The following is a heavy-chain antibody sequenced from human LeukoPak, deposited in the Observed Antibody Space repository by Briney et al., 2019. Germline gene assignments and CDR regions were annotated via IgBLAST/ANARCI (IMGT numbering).Heavy chain of an antibody. D-gene: IGHD3-22*01. CDR3: ATGGQNYYDSSAERRNFDY. CDR2: FDPEDGET. V-gene: IGHV1-24*01. Sequence: GASVKVSCKVSGYTLTELSMHWVRQAPGKGLEWMGGFDPEDGETIYAQKFQGRVTMTEDTSTDTAYMELSSLRSEDTAVYYCATGGQNYYDSSAERRNFDYWGQGTLVTVSS. CDR1: GYTLTELS. J-gene: IGHJ4*02.